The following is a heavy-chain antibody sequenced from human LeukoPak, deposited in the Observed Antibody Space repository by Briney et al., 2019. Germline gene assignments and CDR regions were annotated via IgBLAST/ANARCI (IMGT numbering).Heavy chain of an antibody. J-gene: IGHJ5*02. CDR1: GFTFSDHA. Sequence: GGSLRLSCATSGFTFSDHALHWVRQAPGKGLVWVSRINSDGSTTSYADSVKGRFTISRDNSKNALYLQMNSLRAEDTAVYYCAKDPPSWGQGTLVTVSS. CDR3: AKDPPS. CDR2: INSDGSTT. V-gene: IGHV3-74*01.